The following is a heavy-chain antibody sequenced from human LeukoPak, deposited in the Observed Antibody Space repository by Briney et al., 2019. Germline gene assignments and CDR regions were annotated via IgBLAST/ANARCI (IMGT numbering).Heavy chain of an antibody. CDR2: MSGNGGST. Sequence: GGSLRLSCAASGFTFKNYAMSWVRQAPGKGLEWVSVMSGNGGSTYYADFVKGRFTISRDNSKNTLYLQINSLRAEDTAVYYCAKDMSRYYNYGMDVWGQGTTVTVSS. CDR3: AKDMSRYYNYGMDV. CDR1: GFTFKNYA. J-gene: IGHJ6*02. V-gene: IGHV3-23*01. D-gene: IGHD3-16*01.